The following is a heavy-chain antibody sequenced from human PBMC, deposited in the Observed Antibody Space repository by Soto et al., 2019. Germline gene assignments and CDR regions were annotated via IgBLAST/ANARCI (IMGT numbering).Heavy chain of an antibody. CDR3: ARATLCSGGSCYNPYDGMDV. J-gene: IGHJ6*02. V-gene: IGHV1-18*04. CDR2: ISAYNGNT. Sequence: QVQLVQSGAEVKKPGASVKVSCKASGYTFTSYGISWVRQAPGQGLEWMGWISAYNGNTNYAQKLQGRVTMTTDTSTSTAYMELRSPRSDDTAVYYCARATLCSGGSCYNPYDGMDVWGQGATVTFSS. D-gene: IGHD2-15*01. CDR1: GYTFTSYG.